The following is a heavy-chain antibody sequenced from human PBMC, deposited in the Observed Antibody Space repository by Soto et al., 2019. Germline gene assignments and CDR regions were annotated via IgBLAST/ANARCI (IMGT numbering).Heavy chain of an antibody. V-gene: IGHV4-59*01. CDR2: IYYSGST. Sequence: SETLSLTCTVSVGSISSYYWSWIRQPPGKGLEWIGYIYYSGSTNYNPSLKSRVTISVDTSKNQFSLKLSSVTAADTAVYYCARDDSSGYYDYWGQGTLVTVSS. CDR1: VGSISSYY. J-gene: IGHJ4*02. D-gene: IGHD3-22*01. CDR3: ARDDSSGYYDY.